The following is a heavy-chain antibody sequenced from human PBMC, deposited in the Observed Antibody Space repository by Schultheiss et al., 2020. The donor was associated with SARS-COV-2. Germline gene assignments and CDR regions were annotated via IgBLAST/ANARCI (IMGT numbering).Heavy chain of an antibody. J-gene: IGHJ5*02. D-gene: IGHD2-2*01. Sequence: SETLSLTCTVSGDSISSYYWGWIRQPPGKGLEWIGSIYYSGSTYYNPSLKSRVTISVDTSKNQFSLKLSSVTAADTAVYYCARMLGYCSTTSCLTRFDPWGQGTLVTVSS. CDR1: GDSISSYY. V-gene: IGHV4-39*07. CDR2: IYYSGST. CDR3: ARMLGYCSTTSCLTRFDP.